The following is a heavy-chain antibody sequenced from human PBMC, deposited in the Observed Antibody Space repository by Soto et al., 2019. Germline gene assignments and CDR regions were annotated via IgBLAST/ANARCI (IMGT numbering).Heavy chain of an antibody. V-gene: IGHV3-15*01. J-gene: IGHJ4*02. CDR2: IKSKTDGGTT. CDR3: TTDYFSVFDY. Sequence: SLRLSCAASGFTVSNAWMSWVRQAPGKGLEWGGRIKSKTDGGTTDYAAPVKGRFTISRDDSKNTLYLQMNSLKTEDTAVYYCTTDYFSVFDYWGQGTLVTVSS. CDR1: GFTVSNAW. D-gene: IGHD3-3*01.